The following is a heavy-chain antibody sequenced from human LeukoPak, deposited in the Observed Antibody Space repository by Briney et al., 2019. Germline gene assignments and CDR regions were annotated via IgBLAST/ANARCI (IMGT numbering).Heavy chain of an antibody. CDR1: GFTFNSYS. D-gene: IGHD5/OR15-5a*01. J-gene: IGHJ4*02. V-gene: IGHV3-21*01. Sequence: GSLRLSCAASGFTFNSYSMNWVRQAPGKGLEWVSSISSGSSYIFYADSVKGRFTISRDNAKNSLYLQMNSLRAEDTAVYYCTRVSPLAYFFDFWGQGTLVTVSS. CDR2: ISSGSSYI. CDR3: TRVSPLAYFFDF.